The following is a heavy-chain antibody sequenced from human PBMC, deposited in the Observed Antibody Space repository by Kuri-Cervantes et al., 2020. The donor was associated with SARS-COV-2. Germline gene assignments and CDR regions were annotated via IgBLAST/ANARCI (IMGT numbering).Heavy chain of an antibody. CDR1: GFTFSSYA. D-gene: IGHD7-27*01. CDR2: ISGSGGST. CDR3: ARDLRMGKSLDY. J-gene: IGHJ6*04. Sequence: GESLKISCAASGFTFSSYAMSWVRQAPGKGLEWVSAISGSGGSTYYADSVKGRFTISRDNAKNSLYLQMSSLRAEDTAVYYCARDLRMGKSLDYWGKGTTVTVSS. V-gene: IGHV3-23*01.